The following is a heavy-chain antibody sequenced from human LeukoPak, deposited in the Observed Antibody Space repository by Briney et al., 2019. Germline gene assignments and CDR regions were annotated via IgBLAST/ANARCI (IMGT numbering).Heavy chain of an antibody. Sequence: ASVKVSCKASGYTFTGYYMHWVRQAPGQGLEWMGWINPNSGGTNYAQKFQGRVTMTRDTSISTAYMELSRLRSDDTAVYYCARVGRRYCSSTSCYTRRGVYYYMDVWGKGTTVTVSS. CDR1: GYTFTGYY. CDR2: INPNSGGT. D-gene: IGHD2-2*02. CDR3: ARVGRRYCSSTSCYTRRGVYYYMDV. J-gene: IGHJ6*03. V-gene: IGHV1-2*02.